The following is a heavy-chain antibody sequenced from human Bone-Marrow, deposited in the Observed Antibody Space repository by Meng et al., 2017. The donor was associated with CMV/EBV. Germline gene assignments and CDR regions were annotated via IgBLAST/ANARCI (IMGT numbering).Heavy chain of an antibody. D-gene: IGHD3-22*01. Sequence: GGSLRLSCAASGFTFSNAWMSWVRQAPGKGLEWVGRIKSKTDGGTTDYAAPVKGRFTISRDDPKNSLFLQMNTLKSEDTAVYYCTTSHYYDNPYDYWGQGTLVTVSS. V-gene: IGHV3-15*01. CDR3: TTSHYYDNPYDY. CDR2: IKSKTDGGTT. J-gene: IGHJ4*02. CDR1: GFTFSNAW.